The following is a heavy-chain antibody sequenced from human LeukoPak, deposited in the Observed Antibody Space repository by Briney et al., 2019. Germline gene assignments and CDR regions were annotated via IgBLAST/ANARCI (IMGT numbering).Heavy chain of an antibody. V-gene: IGHV3-30*18. J-gene: IGHJ3*02. CDR1: GFTFSSYG. CDR3: AKFREWEPRGHDAFDI. Sequence: GGSLRLSCAASGFTFSSYGMHWVRQAPGKGLEWVAVISYDGSNKYYADSVKGRFTISRDNSKNTLYLQMNSLRAEDTAVYYCAKFREWEPRGHDAFDIWGQGTMVTVSS. D-gene: IGHD1-26*01. CDR2: ISYDGSNK.